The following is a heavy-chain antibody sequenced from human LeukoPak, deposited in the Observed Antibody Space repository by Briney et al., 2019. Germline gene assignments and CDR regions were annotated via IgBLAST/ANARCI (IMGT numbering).Heavy chain of an antibody. CDR3: ARAPVLLWFGEFVYYFDY. V-gene: IGHV4-30-4*01. J-gene: IGHJ4*02. CDR2: IYYSGST. D-gene: IGHD3-10*01. CDR1: GGSISSGDYY. Sequence: PSQTLSLTCTVSGGSISSGDYYWSWIRPPPGKGLVWIGYIYYSGSTYYHPFLKSRVTISVDTSKNQFSLKLRSGTAADTAVYYCARAPVLLWFGEFVYYFDYWGQGTLVTVSS.